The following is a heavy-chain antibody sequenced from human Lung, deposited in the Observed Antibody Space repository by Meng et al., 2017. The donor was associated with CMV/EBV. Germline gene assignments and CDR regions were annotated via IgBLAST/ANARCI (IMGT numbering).Heavy chain of an antibody. CDR3: ASELRYLEWFSYNDY. CDR1: GFAFSTYS. D-gene: IGHD3-3*01. CDR2: ITSGGST. J-gene: IGHJ4*02. V-gene: IGHV3-21*01. Sequence: GGSLRLXXTASGFAFSTYSMTWVRQVPGKAPEWLSAITSGGSTYYAGSVRGRFTISRDSAENSLYLQMNSLRVEDTAVYYCASELRYLEWFSYNDYWGQGVXVTVSS.